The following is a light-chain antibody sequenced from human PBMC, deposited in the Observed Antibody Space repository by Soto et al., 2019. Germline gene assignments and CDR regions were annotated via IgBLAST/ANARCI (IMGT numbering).Light chain of an antibody. CDR1: QSVSSN. Sequence: EIVMTQSPATLSVSPGERATLSCRASQSVSSNLAWYQQKPGQAPRLLFYGASTRATGLPARFSGSGSGTDFTLTISSLQSEDFAVYYCQQYTSSSGYTFGQGTKLEIK. V-gene: IGKV3-15*01. CDR2: GAS. CDR3: QQYTSSSGYT. J-gene: IGKJ2*01.